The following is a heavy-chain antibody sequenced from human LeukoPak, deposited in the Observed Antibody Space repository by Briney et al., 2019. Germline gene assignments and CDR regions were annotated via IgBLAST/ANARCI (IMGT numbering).Heavy chain of an antibody. V-gene: IGHV3-48*01. Sequence: PGGSLRLSCAASGFTFSSYSMNWVRQAPGKGLEWVSYISSSSSTIYYADSVKGRFTISRDNAKNSLYLQMSSLRAEDTAVYYCARDYPPVYSYGWFYYMDVWGKGTTVTVS. CDR1: GFTFSSYS. CDR2: ISSSSSTI. J-gene: IGHJ6*03. CDR3: ARDYPPVYSYGWFYYMDV. D-gene: IGHD5-18*01.